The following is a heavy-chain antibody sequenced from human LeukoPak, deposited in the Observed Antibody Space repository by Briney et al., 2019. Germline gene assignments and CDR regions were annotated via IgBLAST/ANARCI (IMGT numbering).Heavy chain of an antibody. D-gene: IGHD3-22*01. Sequence: PGGSLRLSCAASGFTVSSNYMSWVRQAPGKGLDWVSVIYSGGSTYYADSVKGRFTISRDNSKNTLYLQMNSLRAEDTAVYYCARDLFHYDSSGYGYWGQGTLVTVSS. V-gene: IGHV3-66*01. CDR3: ARDLFHYDSSGYGY. J-gene: IGHJ4*02. CDR1: GFTVSSNY. CDR2: IYSGGST.